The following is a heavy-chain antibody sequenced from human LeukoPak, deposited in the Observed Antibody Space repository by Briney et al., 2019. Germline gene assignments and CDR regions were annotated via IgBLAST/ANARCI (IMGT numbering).Heavy chain of an antibody. V-gene: IGHV3-64*01. J-gene: IGHJ4*02. CDR3: ARDPGSGSYHYYFDC. CDR1: GFTFSSYA. Sequence: PGGSLRLSCAASGFTFSSYAMHWVRQAPGKGLKYVSAISSNGGSTYYANSVKGRFTISRDNSKNTLYLQMGSLGAEDMAVYYCARDPGSGSYHYYFDCWGQGTLVTVSS. D-gene: IGHD1-26*01. CDR2: ISSNGGST.